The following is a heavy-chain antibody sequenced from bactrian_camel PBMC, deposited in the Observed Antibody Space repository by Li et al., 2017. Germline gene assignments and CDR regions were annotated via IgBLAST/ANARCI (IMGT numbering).Heavy chain of an antibody. V-gene: IGHV3S55*01. J-gene: IGHJ4*01. CDR1: GFTFDGAD. D-gene: IGHD2*01. Sequence: VQLVESGGGSVQAGGSLRLSCTASGFTFDGADMGWFRQTPGNQRDRVATLDSDGRISYADSVKGRFTISRDNQKNTLYLQMNSLKPEDTAMYSCAAGSWRTCGDYNYWGQGTQVTVS. CDR3: AAGSWRTCGDYNY. CDR2: LDSDGRI.